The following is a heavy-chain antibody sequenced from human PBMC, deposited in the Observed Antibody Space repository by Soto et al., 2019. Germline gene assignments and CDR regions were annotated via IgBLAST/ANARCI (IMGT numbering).Heavy chain of an antibody. CDR3: ARAPETAMDFYFDY. J-gene: IGHJ4*02. CDR2: IYYSGST. Sequence: PSETLSLTCTVSGGSISSGDYYWSWIRQPPGKGLEWIGYIYYSGSTYYNPSLKSRVTISVDTSKNQFSLKLSSVTAADTAVYYCARAPETAMDFYFDYWGQGTLVTVSS. CDR1: GGSISSGDYY. D-gene: IGHD5-18*01. V-gene: IGHV4-30-4*01.